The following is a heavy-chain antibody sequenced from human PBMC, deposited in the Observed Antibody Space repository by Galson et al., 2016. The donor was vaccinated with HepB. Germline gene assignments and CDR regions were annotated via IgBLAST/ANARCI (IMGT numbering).Heavy chain of an antibody. CDR1: GGSIISAHYY. Sequence: SETLSLTCTVSGGSIISAHYYWGWIRQPPGKGLEWMGSFHYSGRTDYNPSLRGRVTISADTSKNQFFLKVTSVTVADTAMYFCASPARGPHYGEYFVTWGQGTLVTVSS. CDR2: FHYSGRT. V-gene: IGHV4-39*01. D-gene: IGHD3-9*01. J-gene: IGHJ4*02. CDR3: ASPARGPHYGEYFVT.